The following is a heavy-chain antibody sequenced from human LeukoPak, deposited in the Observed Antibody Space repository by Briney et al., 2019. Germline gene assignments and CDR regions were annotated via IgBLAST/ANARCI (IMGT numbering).Heavy chain of an antibody. D-gene: IGHD2-15*01. J-gene: IGHJ2*01. CDR2: INHRGRT. CDR3: AREARDCSGGSCYSSMRLSPQFDL. V-gene: IGHV4-34*01. Sequence: SESLSLTCAVYGGSFSGYYWSWVRQPPGEGVGWVGEINHRGRTNYNPCLKSRVTISVDTSKTQFSLKLSSVTAADTAVYYCAREARDCSGGSCYSSMRLSPQFDLWGRGTLVTVSS. CDR1: GGSFSGYY.